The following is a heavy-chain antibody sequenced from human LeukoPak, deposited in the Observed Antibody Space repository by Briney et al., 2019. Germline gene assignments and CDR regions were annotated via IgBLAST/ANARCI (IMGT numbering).Heavy chain of an antibody. CDR2: INQDGSEK. CDR3: ARDKSYGDSEDY. CDR1: GFMFNIYW. Sequence: TGGSLRLSCAASGFMFNIYWMSWVRQAPGKGLEWVANINQDGSEKYYVDSVKGRFTISRDNAKNSLYLQMNSLRAEDTAVYYCARDKSYGDSEDYWGQGTLVTVSS. D-gene: IGHD4-17*01. J-gene: IGHJ4*02. V-gene: IGHV3-7*05.